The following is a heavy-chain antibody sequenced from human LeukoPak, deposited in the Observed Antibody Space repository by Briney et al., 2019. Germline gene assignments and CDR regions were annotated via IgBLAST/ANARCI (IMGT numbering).Heavy chain of an antibody. CDR3: ARDQRITMVRGVQPYDY. Sequence: ASVKVSCKASGYTFTSYYIHWVRQAPGQGLEWMGWISAYNGNTNYAQKLQGRVTMTTDTSTSTAYMELRSLRSDDTAVYYCARDQRITMVRGVQPYDYWGQGTLVTVSS. J-gene: IGHJ4*02. CDR1: GYTFTSYY. V-gene: IGHV1-18*04. CDR2: ISAYNGNT. D-gene: IGHD3-10*01.